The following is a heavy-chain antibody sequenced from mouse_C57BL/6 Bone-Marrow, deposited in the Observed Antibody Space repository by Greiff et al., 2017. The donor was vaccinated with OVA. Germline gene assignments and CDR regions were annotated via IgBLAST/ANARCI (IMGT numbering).Heavy chain of an antibody. CDR3: ARDYDYGPLYAMDY. V-gene: IGHV1-55*01. J-gene: IGHJ4*01. Sequence: QVQLQQPGAELVKPGASVKMSCKASGYTFTSYWITWVKQRPGQGLEWIGDIYPGSGSTNYNEKFKSKATLTVETSSSTAYMQLSSLTSEDSAVYYCARDYDYGPLYAMDYWGQGTSVTVSS. CDR1: GYTFTSYW. CDR2: IYPGSGST. D-gene: IGHD2-4*01.